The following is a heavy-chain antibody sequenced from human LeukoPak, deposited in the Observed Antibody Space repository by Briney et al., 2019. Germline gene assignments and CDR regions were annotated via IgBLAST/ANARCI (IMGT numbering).Heavy chain of an antibody. CDR2: IRSKAYGGTT. J-gene: IGHJ6*04. V-gene: IGHV3-49*04. CDR1: GFTFGDYA. CDR3: NTHSSTTGDV. D-gene: IGHD1-26*01. Sequence: GGSLRLSCTASGFTFGDYAMSWVRQAPGKGLEWVGFIRSKAYGGTTEYAASVKGRFTISRDDSKSIAYLQMNSLKTEDTAVYYCNTHSSTTGDVWGKGTTVTISS.